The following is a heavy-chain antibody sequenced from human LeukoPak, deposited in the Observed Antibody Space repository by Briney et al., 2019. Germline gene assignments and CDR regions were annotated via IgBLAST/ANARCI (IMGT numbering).Heavy chain of an antibody. D-gene: IGHD5-12*01. V-gene: IGHV3-23*01. CDR2: ISGSGGST. J-gene: IGHJ4*02. CDR3: AKFDSSDIVATIAALDY. CDR1: GFTFSSYA. Sequence: GGSLRLSCAASGFTFSSYAMSWVRQAPGKGLEWVSAISGSGGSTYYADSVKGRFTISRDNSKNTLYLQMNSLRAEDTAVYYCAKFDSSDIVATIAALDYWGQGTLVTVSS.